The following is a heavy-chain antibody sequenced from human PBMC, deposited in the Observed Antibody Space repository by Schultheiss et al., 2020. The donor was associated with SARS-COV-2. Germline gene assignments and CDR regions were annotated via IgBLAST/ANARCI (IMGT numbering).Heavy chain of an antibody. J-gene: IGHJ6*02. CDR2: ISGSGGST. Sequence: GESLKISCAASGFTFSSYAMSWVRQAPGKGLEWVSAISGSGGSTYYADSVKGRFTISRDNSKNTLYLQMNSLRAEDTAVYYCAKDQYSGSYNYGMDVWGQGTTVTVSS. D-gene: IGHD1-26*01. V-gene: IGHV3-23*01. CDR1: GFTFSSYA. CDR3: AKDQYSGSYNYGMDV.